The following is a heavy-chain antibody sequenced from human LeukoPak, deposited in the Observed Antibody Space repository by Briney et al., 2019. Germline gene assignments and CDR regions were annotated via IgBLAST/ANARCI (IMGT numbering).Heavy chain of an antibody. V-gene: IGHV1-69*05. D-gene: IGHD4-23*01. CDR1: GGTFSSYA. CDR3: ARDDGGNSVSDY. J-gene: IGHJ4*02. Sequence: SVKVSFKASGGTFSSYAISWVRQAPGQGLEWMGRIIPIFGTANYAQKFQGRVTITTGESTSTAYMELSSLRSEDTAVYYCARDDGGNSVSDYWGQGTQVTVSS. CDR2: IIPIFGTA.